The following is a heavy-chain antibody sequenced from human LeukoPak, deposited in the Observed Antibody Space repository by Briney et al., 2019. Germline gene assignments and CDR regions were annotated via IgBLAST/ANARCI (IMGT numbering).Heavy chain of an antibody. Sequence: GESLKVSCKTSGYSFSTYWIGWVRQMPGKGLEWIGSIDPADSDTRYSPSFQGQVTVSVDKSIRTAYLQWSSLRASDTATYYCARHEGPTMVRGLITHFDLWGRGTLVTVTS. CDR1: GYSFSTYW. D-gene: IGHD3-10*01. V-gene: IGHV5-51*01. CDR2: IDPADSDT. J-gene: IGHJ2*01. CDR3: ARHEGPTMVRGLITHFDL.